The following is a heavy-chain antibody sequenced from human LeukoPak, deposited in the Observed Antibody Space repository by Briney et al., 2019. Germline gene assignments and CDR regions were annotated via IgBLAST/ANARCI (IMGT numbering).Heavy chain of an antibody. Sequence: PSGTLSLTCAVSGASISGTNWWSWVRQSPLEVLEWIGEIHHSGSTNYNPSLKSRVTVSLDTSKNQFSLKLTSVTAADTAVYYCARAYSGSISGYYFEYWGHGTLVTVSS. J-gene: IGHJ4*01. V-gene: IGHV4-4*02. CDR3: ARAYSGSISGYYFEY. D-gene: IGHD5-12*01. CDR2: IHHSGST. CDR1: GASISGTNW.